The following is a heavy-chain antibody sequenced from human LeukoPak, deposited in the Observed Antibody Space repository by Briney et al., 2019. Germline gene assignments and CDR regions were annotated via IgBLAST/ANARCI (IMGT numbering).Heavy chain of an antibody. CDR1: APTVTIYW. CDR3: ARIYDSSGYYSSYGMDV. V-gene: IGHV5-51*01. Sequence: SAPTVTIYWTGSVRHMPGKGLGWMGIVYPGDSDIRYSPSFQDQVTISADKSISTAYLQWSSLKASDTAMYYCARIYDSSGYYSSYGMDVWGEGTTVTVSS. D-gene: IGHD3-22*01. J-gene: IGHJ6*04. CDR2: VYPGDSDI.